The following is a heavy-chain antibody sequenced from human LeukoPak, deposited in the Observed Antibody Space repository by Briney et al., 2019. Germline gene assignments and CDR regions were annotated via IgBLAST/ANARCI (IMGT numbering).Heavy chain of an antibody. CDR1: GFTFSSYA. V-gene: IGHV3-23*01. J-gene: IGHJ4*02. Sequence: PGGPLRLSCAASGFTFSSYAMSWVRQAPGKGLEWVSAISGSGGSTYYADSVKGRFTISRDNSKNTLYLQMNSLRAEDTAVYYCAKGHILLWFGGLLYWGQGTLVTVSS. CDR2: ISGSGGST. D-gene: IGHD3-10*01. CDR3: AKGHILLWFGGLLY.